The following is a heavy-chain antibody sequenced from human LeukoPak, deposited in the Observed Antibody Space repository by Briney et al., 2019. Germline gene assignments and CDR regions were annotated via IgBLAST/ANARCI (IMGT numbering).Heavy chain of an antibody. J-gene: IGHJ4*02. CDR1: GFGFSSYA. CDR3: AKRSGYTTGWFFDF. D-gene: IGHD6-19*01. V-gene: IGHV3-23*01. CDR2: ISGSGDDT. Sequence: RGSLRLSCAASGFGFSSYAMSWVRQAPGKGLEWVSSISGSGDDTYYAESVKGRFTISRDNSKNTLFLQMNSLRAEDTAVFYCAKRSGYTTGWFFDFWGQGTLVTVSS.